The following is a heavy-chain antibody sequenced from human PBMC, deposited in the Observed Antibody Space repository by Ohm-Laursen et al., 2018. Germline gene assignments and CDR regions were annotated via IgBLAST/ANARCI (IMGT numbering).Heavy chain of an antibody. J-gene: IGHJ4*02. CDR3: ARVLAAAGLIDY. D-gene: IGHD6-13*01. CDR2: MNPNSGNT. Sequence: SVNVSCKASGYTFTSYDINWVRQATGQGLEWMGWMNPNSGNTGYAQKFQGRVTMTKDRSTSTVYMELSSLRSDDTAVYYCARVLAAAGLIDYWGRGTLVTVSS. V-gene: IGHV1-8*02. CDR1: GYTFTSYD.